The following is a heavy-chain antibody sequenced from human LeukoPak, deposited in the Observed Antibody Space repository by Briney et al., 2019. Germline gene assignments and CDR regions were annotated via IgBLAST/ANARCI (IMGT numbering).Heavy chain of an antibody. Sequence: KASETLSLTCTVSGGSISSYYWNWIRQPAGKGLEWIGRIYTSGSTNYNPSLKSRVTMSVDTSKNQFSLKLSSMTAADTAVYYCAREAGDHSAWFDPWGQGNLVTVSS. CDR2: IYTSGST. CDR1: GGSISSYY. V-gene: IGHV4-4*07. D-gene: IGHD1-14*01. J-gene: IGHJ5*02. CDR3: AREAGDHSAWFDP.